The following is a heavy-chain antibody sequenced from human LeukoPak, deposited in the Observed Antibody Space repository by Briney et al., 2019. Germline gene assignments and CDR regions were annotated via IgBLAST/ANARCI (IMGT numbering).Heavy chain of an antibody. CDR1: GYTFTSYA. J-gene: IGHJ3*02. CDR3: ARTRLLRYFDWSEDAFDI. Sequence: ASVKVSCKASGYTFTSYAMHWVRQAPGQRLEWMGWINAGNGNTKYSQKFQGRVTITRDTSASTAYMEPSSLRSEDTAVYYCARTRLLRYFDWSEDAFDIWGQGTMVTVSS. CDR2: INAGNGNT. D-gene: IGHD3-9*01. V-gene: IGHV1-3*01.